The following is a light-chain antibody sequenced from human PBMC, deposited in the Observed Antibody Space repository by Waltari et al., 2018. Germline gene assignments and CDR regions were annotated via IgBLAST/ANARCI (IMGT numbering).Light chain of an antibody. CDR3: QRYGSSPLT. Sequence: DIVLTQSPGTLSLSPGERATLSCRASQSVSRSYLAWYQQKPGQAPRLLIYGASSRATGIPDRFSGSGSGTDFSLTISRLEPEDFAVYYCQRYGSSPLTFGGGTKVEIK. V-gene: IGKV3-20*01. CDR2: GAS. J-gene: IGKJ4*01. CDR1: QSVSRSY.